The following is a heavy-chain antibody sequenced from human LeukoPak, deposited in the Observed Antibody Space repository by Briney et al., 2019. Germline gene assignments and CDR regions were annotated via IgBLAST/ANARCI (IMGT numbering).Heavy chain of an antibody. CDR1: GYTFTSFG. CDR3: AIRTGTYPYYFDY. V-gene: IGHV1-18*01. J-gene: IGHJ4*02. Sequence: ASVKVSCKASGYTFTSFGLSWLRQAPGQGLEWMGWISTYNCNTNYAQNLQGRVTMTTDTSTRTAYMDLRSLSSDDKAVYYCAIRTGTYPYYFDYWGQGTLVTVSS. CDR2: ISTYNCNT. D-gene: IGHD1-26*01.